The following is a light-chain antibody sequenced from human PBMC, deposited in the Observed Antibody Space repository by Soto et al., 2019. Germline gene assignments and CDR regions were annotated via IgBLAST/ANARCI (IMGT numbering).Light chain of an antibody. CDR2: GAS. Sequence: EIVMTQSPSTLSLSPSERSTLSCRASQSVSSSLAWYQQKPGQAPRLLIYGASTRATGIPARFSGSGSGTEFTLTISSLQSEDFAVYYCQQYNNWWTFGQGTKVDI. V-gene: IGKV3-15*01. CDR1: QSVSSS. CDR3: QQYNNWWT. J-gene: IGKJ1*01.